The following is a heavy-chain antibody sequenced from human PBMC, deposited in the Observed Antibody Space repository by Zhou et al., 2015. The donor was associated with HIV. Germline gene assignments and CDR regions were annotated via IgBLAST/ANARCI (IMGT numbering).Heavy chain of an antibody. D-gene: IGHD6-6*01. V-gene: IGHV1-69*12. CDR2: IIPIFGTA. CDR3: ARVDVGIAARKVYYYYYYYMDV. CDR1: GGTFSSYA. Sequence: HVQLVQSGAEVKKPGSSVKVSCKASGGTFSSYAISWVRQAPGQGLEWMGGIIPIFGTANYAQKFQGRVTITADESTSTAYMELSSLRSEDTAVYYCARVDVGIAARKVYYYYYYYMDVWGKGTTVTVSS. J-gene: IGHJ6*03.